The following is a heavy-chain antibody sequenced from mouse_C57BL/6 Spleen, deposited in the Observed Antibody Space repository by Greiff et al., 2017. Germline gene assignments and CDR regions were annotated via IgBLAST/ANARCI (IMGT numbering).Heavy chain of an antibody. Sequence: EVQLQQSGPELVKPGASVKISCKASGYTFTDYYMNWVKQSHGKSLEWIGDINPNNGGTSYNQKFKGKATLTVDKSSSTAYMELRSLTSEDAAVYYCARPIDDYLFDYWGQGTTLTVSS. V-gene: IGHV1-26*01. J-gene: IGHJ2*01. CDR1: GYTFTDYY. CDR2: INPNNGGT. D-gene: IGHD2-4*01. CDR3: ARPIDDYLFDY.